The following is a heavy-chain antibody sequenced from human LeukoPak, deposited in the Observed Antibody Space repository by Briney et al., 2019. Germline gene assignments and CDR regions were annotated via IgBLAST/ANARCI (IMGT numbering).Heavy chain of an antibody. D-gene: IGHD2-15*01. CDR1: GFPFSDYF. V-gene: IGHV3-11*06. Sequence: RGSLRFLCAASGFPFSDYFMSWIRQAPGKGLEWVSYISSSSSYTNYADSVKGRFTISRDNAKNSLYLQMNSLRAEDAAVYYCARGSIGPDDWGQVTLVTVSS. CDR2: ISSSSSYT. CDR3: ARGSIGPDD. J-gene: IGHJ4*02.